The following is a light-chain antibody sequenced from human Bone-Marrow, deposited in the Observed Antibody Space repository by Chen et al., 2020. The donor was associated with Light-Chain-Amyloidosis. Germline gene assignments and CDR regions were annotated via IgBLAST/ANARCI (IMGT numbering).Light chain of an antibody. CDR3: QQYNEWPLT. CDR2: GAS. V-gene: IGKV3-15*01. J-gene: IGKJ4*01. Sequence: EIVLTQSPATLSVSPGERVTLSCRASQTVSSNSAWYQQMPGQAPRLLIYGASTRATGGPDRFSGSASGTDFTLTISSLQSEDSAVYFCQQYNEWPLTFGGGTRVEIK. CDR1: QTVSSN.